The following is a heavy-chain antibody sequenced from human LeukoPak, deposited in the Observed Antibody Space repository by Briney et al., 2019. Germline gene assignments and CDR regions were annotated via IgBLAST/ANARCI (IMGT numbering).Heavy chain of an antibody. CDR1: GFNVNDYY. V-gene: IGHV3-11*01. J-gene: IGHJ4*02. CDR3: AREIVAGAFDS. CDR2: IGSCDSII. D-gene: IGHD6-19*01. Sequence: PGGSLRLSCAVSGFNVNDYYISWIRQAPGKGLEWVSDIGSCDSIIAYGDSVRGRFTISRDFASNSLYLQMNSLRVEDTAVYYCAREIVAGAFDSWGQGTLVAVSS.